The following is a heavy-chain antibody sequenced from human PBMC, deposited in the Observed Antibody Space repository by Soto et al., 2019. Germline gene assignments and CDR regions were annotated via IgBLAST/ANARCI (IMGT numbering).Heavy chain of an antibody. V-gene: IGHV3-53*02. CDR2: IYSGGST. Sequence: EVQLVETGGGLIQPGGSLRLSCAASGFTVSSNYMSWVRQAPGKGLEWVSVIYSGGSTYYADSVKGRFTISGDNSNNALYLQMNSLRAEDTAVYYCARDGADGYNYNDAFDIWGQGTMVTVSS. D-gene: IGHD5-12*01. CDR3: ARDGADGYNYNDAFDI. CDR1: GFTVSSNY. J-gene: IGHJ3*02.